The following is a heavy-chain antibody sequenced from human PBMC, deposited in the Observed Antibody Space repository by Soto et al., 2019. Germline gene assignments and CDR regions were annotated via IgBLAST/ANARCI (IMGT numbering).Heavy chain of an antibody. V-gene: IGHV3-23*01. CDR2: ISGSGGST. Sequence: EVQLLESGGGLVQPGGSLRLSCAASGYTFSSYAMSWVRQAPGKGLEWVSAISGSGGSTYYADCVKGRFTTSRDNSKNRLYLQMNSLRAEDTAVYYCAKDSVAEAARKPSRRVPEFDYWGQGTLVTVSS. CDR3: AKDSVAEAARKPSRRVPEFDY. D-gene: IGHD6-6*01. CDR1: GYTFSSYA. J-gene: IGHJ4*02.